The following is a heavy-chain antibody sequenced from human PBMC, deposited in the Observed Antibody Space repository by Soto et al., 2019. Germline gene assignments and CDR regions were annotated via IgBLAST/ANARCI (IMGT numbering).Heavy chain of an antibody. CDR3: ARDKAGEDRYYFYGMDV. Sequence: QVQLVQSGAEVKKPGSSVKVYCRASGDTLSSYTISWVRQTPGQGLEWMGRIITIFGIANYEQKFQDRVTSTADKSTSTVYMELSSLTSEDTAVYYCARDKAGEDRYYFYGMDVWGQGTTVTVSS. V-gene: IGHV1-69*08. CDR1: GDTLSSYT. CDR2: IITIFGIA. D-gene: IGHD6-19*01. J-gene: IGHJ6*02.